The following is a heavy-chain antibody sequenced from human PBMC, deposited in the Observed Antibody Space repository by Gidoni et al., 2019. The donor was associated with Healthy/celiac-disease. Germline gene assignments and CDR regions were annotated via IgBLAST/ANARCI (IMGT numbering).Heavy chain of an antibody. CDR1: GFTFSDYY. CDR2: ISSSSSYT. J-gene: IGHJ4*02. D-gene: IGHD4-17*01. Sequence: QVQLVESGGGLVKPGGSLRLSCAASGFTFSDYYMSWIRQAPGKGLEWVSYISSSSSYTNYADSVKGRFTISRDNAKNSLYLQMNSLRAEDTAVYYCARASGDYYKHPEDYWGQGTLVTVSS. CDR3: ARASGDYYKHPEDY. V-gene: IGHV3-11*06.